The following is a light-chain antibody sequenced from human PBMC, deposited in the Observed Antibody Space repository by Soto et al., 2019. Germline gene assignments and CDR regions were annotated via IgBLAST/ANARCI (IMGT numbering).Light chain of an antibody. CDR3: QKCKVAPFT. Sequence: DIQMTQSPSSLSASVGDRVTITCRASQGIDNHLAWFRQKPGKAPNLLIYAASTLQSGVPSRFTGSGSGTDFTLTISSLQPEDAAIYYCQKCKVAPFTFGGGTKVDIK. CDR1: QGIDNH. J-gene: IGKJ4*01. CDR2: AAS. V-gene: IGKV1-27*01.